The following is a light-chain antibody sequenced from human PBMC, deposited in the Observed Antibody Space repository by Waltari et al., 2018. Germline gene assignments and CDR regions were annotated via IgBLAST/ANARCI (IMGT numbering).Light chain of an antibody. Sequence: QSALTQPASVSGTPGQSITISCTGTNSDVGNYNLVSWYQHNPGEAPKLMICEVIKRPYGVSNRFSGSKAGNTASLTISGLQAEDEADYYCCSYAGSGTYVFGTGTKVTVL. CDR2: EVI. CDR1: NSDVGNYNL. CDR3: CSYAGSGTYV. V-gene: IGLV2-23*02. J-gene: IGLJ1*01.